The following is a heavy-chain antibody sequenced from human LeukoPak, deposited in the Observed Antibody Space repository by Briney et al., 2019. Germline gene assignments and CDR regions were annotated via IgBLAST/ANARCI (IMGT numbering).Heavy chain of an antibody. Sequence: GGSLRLSCAASGFTFSRYWMHWVRQAPGKGLVWVSSITSNNNYIYYADSVKGRFTISRDNAKNSQYLQMNSLRAEDTAVYYCASTGATVAGTLTFDYWGQGTLVTVSS. CDR1: GFTFSRYW. CDR2: ITSNNNYI. D-gene: IGHD6-19*01. J-gene: IGHJ4*02. CDR3: ASTGATVAGTLTFDY. V-gene: IGHV3-21*01.